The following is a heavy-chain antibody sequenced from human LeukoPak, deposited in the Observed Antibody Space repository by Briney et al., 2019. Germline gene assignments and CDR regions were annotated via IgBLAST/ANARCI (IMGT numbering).Heavy chain of an antibody. Sequence: ASVKVSCKASGYSFTSHYMHWVRQAPGQGLEWMGLINPRGTSTIYAQKFQGRVTITADESTSTAYMELSSLRSEDTAVYYCARDHCSSTSCRNWFDPWGQGTLVTVSS. CDR3: ARDHCSSTSCRNWFDP. CDR1: GYSFTSHY. D-gene: IGHD2-2*01. CDR2: INPRGTST. J-gene: IGHJ5*02. V-gene: IGHV1-46*01.